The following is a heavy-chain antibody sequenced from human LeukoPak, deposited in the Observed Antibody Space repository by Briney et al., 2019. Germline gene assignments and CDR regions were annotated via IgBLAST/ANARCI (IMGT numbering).Heavy chain of an antibody. D-gene: IGHD3-22*01. CDR1: GFTFSYYW. V-gene: IGHV3-74*01. CDR3: ARWDFDSVNAFDV. Sequence: GGSLRPSCTGSGFTFSYYWMYWVRQAPGKGLVWVSRIKGDESSTRYADSVKGRFTISRDNAKNTLYLQMNSLSAEDTAVYYCARWDFDSVNAFDVWGQGTMVTVSS. CDR2: IKGDESST. J-gene: IGHJ3*01.